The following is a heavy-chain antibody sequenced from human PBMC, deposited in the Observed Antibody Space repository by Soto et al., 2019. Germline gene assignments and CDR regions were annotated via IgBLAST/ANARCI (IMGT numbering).Heavy chain of an antibody. Sequence: QVQLVESGGGVVPPGRSLRLSCAASGFSFYSYGMHWVRQAPGKGLERVAVIYYDGSNENYADSVRGRFTISRDNNKSTLFLQMDSLRVEDTAIYYCARDRSGSGTFYFDYWGQGTLVT. CDR3: ARDRSGSGTFYFDY. CDR2: IYYDGSNE. CDR1: GFSFYSYG. J-gene: IGHJ4*02. D-gene: IGHD3-10*01. V-gene: IGHV3-33*01.